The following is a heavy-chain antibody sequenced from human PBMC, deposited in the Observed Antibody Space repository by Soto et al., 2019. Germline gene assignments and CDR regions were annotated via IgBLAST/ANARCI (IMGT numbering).Heavy chain of an antibody. V-gene: IGHV3-30-3*01. Sequence: QVQLVESGGGVVQPGRSLRLSCAASGFTFSSYAMHWVRQAPGKGLEWVAVISYDGSNKYYADSVKGRFTISRDNSKNTLYLQMNSLRAEDTAVYYCARDDRGSSGWYWGYFDYWGQGTLVTVSS. D-gene: IGHD6-19*01. CDR2: ISYDGSNK. J-gene: IGHJ4*02. CDR3: ARDDRGSSGWYWGYFDY. CDR1: GFTFSSYA.